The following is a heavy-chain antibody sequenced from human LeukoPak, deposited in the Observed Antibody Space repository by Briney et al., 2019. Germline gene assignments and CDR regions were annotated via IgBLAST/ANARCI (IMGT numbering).Heavy chain of an antibody. J-gene: IGHJ6*03. CDR1: GGSINTYY. CDR3: AREWWGYCSSTSCYGAYYYYYMDV. V-gene: IGHV4-4*07. Sequence: SETLSLTCTVSGGSINTYYWSWIRQPAGKGLEWLGRISTSGSPNYNPSLKSRVTMSVDTSKNQFSLKLSSVTAADTAVYYCAREWWGYCSSTSCYGAYYYYYMDVWGKGTTVTVSS. CDR2: ISTSGSP. D-gene: IGHD2-2*01.